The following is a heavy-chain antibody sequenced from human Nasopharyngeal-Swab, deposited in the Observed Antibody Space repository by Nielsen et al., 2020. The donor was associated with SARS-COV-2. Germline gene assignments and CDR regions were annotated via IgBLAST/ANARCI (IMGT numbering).Heavy chain of an antibody. D-gene: IGHD6-13*01. V-gene: IGHV4-34*01. CDR1: GGSFSGYY. CDR2: INHSGST. Sequence: ESLKISCAVYGGSFSGYYWSWIRQPPGKGLERIGEINHSGSTNYNPSLKSRVTISVDTSKNQFSLKLSSVTAADTAVYYCARGLSSYSSSTRWFDPWGQGTLVTVSS. J-gene: IGHJ5*02. CDR3: ARGLSSYSSSTRWFDP.